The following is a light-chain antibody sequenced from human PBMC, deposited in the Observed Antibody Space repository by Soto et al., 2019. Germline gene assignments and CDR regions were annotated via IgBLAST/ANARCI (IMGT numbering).Light chain of an antibody. CDR3: SSYTSSTSYV. V-gene: IGLV2-14*01. Sequence: QSALTQPASVSGSPGQSITISRTGTSSDVGGYNYVSWYQQHPGKAPKLMIYEVSNRPSGVSNRFSGSKSGNTASLTISGLQAEDEADYYCSSYTSSTSYVFGTGTKV. J-gene: IGLJ1*01. CDR2: EVS. CDR1: SSDVGGYNY.